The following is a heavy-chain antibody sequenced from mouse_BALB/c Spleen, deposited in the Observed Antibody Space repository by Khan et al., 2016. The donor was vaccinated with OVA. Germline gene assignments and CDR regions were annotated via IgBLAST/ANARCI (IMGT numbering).Heavy chain of an antibody. CDR2: IDPYNGGA. Sequence: VQLKQSGPELVKPGASVKVSCKASGYSFTDYNMFWVKQSHGKSLEWIGYIDPYNGGASYNQKFKGKATLTVDKSSSTAFMHLNSLTSEDSAVFYCPRTDYYGSSYYFDYWGQGTTLTVSS. CDR3: PRTDYYGSSYYFDY. CDR1: GYSFTDYN. J-gene: IGHJ2*01. V-gene: IGHV1S135*01. D-gene: IGHD1-1*01.